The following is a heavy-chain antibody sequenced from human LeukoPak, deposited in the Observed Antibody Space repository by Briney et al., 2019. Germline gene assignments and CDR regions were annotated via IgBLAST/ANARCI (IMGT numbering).Heavy chain of an antibody. CDR2: ISSSSIYI. CDR1: GFTFSSYS. V-gene: IGHV3-21*01. D-gene: IGHD3-22*01. Sequence: GSLRLSCAASGFTFSSYSMNWVRQAPGKGLEWVSSISSSSIYIYYSDSVKGRFTISRDNAKNSLYLQMNSLRAEDTAVYYCARKGYSDSSAYSDYWGQGTLVTVSS. J-gene: IGHJ4*02. CDR3: ARKGYSDSSAYSDY.